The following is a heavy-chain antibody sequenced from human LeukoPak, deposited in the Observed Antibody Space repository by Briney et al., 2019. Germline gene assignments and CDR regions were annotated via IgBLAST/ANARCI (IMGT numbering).Heavy chain of an antibody. V-gene: IGHV1-24*01. D-gene: IGHD1-26*01. CDR1: GYTFTGYY. CDR2: FDPEDGET. CDR3: ATDRPQSGSYYFSAFDY. Sequence: AASVKVSCKASGYTFTGYYMHWVRQAPGKGLEWMGGFDPEDGETIYAQKFQGRVTMTEDTSTDTAYMELSSLRSEDTAVYYCATDRPQSGSYYFSAFDYWGQGTLVTVSS. J-gene: IGHJ4*02.